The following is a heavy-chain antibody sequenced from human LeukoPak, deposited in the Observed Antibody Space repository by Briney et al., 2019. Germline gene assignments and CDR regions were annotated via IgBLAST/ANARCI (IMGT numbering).Heavy chain of an antibody. V-gene: IGHV1-46*01. D-gene: IGHD1-26*01. J-gene: IGHJ6*03. CDR1: GYTFTSYH. CDR2: INPSGGSP. CDR3: ARAQGSYYHYYMDV. Sequence: ASVKVSCKASGYTFTSYHLHWMRQAPGQGLEWMGIINPSGGSPNYAQKFQGRVTMTRDMSTSTVNMELSSLRSEDTAVYYCARAQGSYYHYYMDVWGKGTTVTISS.